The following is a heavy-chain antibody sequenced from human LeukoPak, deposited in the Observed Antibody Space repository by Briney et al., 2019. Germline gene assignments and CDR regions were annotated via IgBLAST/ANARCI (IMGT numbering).Heavy chain of an antibody. J-gene: IGHJ4*02. D-gene: IGHD1-26*01. CDR1: GGSISSAGYS. CDR2: IYHSGST. V-gene: IGHV4-30-2*01. Sequence: SETLSLTCAVSGGSISSAGYSWSWIRQPPGKGLEWIGYIYHSGSTYYNSSLKSRVTISVDRSKNQFSLKLTSVTAADTAVYYCARHIVSGSGSYLEDFDYWGQGTLVTVSS. CDR3: ARHIVSGSGSYLEDFDY.